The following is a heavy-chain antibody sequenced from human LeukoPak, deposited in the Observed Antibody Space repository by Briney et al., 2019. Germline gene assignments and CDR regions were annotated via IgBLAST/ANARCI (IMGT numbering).Heavy chain of an antibody. Sequence: GGSLRLSCAASGFTFSNYWMHWVRQAPGKGPVWVSRIKSDGSSTRFADSVQGRFTISRDNGKNTVYLQMNSLRAEDTAVYYCARGGDTSNWYPGYFDYWGQGALVTVSS. CDR3: ARGGDTSNWYPGYFDY. V-gene: IGHV3-74*01. D-gene: IGHD6-13*01. CDR2: IKSDGSST. J-gene: IGHJ4*02. CDR1: GFTFSNYW.